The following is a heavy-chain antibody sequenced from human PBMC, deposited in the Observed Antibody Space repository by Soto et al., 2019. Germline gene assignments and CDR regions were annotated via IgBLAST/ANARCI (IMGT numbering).Heavy chain of an antibody. CDR3: VRLGGFSESDY. V-gene: IGHV3-74*01. D-gene: IGHD5-12*01. J-gene: IGHJ4*02. CDR1: GFWVSSLW. Sequence: PGGSLRISCVDSGFWVSSLWVPWGPQAPGKGLEWVARIDNDGIGTSYADSVKGRFTISRDNAKNTLYLQMNSLRVEDTAVYYCVRLGGFSESDYWGQGTLVTVSS. CDR2: IDNDGIGT.